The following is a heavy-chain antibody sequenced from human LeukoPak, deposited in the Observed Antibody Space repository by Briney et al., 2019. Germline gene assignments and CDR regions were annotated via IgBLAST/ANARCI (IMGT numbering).Heavy chain of an antibody. CDR2: IYSGGRP. D-gene: IGHD1-1*01. Sequence: PGGSLRLSCAASVFTVSSNYMSWVRQAPGKGLEWVSVIYSGGRPYYADAVKGRFTISRDKSKNTLYLQMNSLRAEDTAVYYCASHDRGAYYFDYWGQGTQVTVSS. J-gene: IGHJ4*02. CDR1: VFTVSSNY. V-gene: IGHV3-53*01. CDR3: ASHDRGAYYFDY.